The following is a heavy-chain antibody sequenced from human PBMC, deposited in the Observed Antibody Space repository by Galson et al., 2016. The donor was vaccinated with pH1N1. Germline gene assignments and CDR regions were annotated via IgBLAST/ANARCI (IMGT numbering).Heavy chain of an antibody. CDR3: ARSTVTTFSDL. V-gene: IGHV4-4*07. D-gene: IGHD4-17*01. Sequence: TLSLTCTVSGGSISDYYLNWIRQPAGKGLEYIGRISSSGSTNYNPSLKSRVIMSVDMAKNQFSLNLNSVTAADTAVYYCARSTVTTFSDLWGRGTLVTVSS. J-gene: IGHJ2*01. CDR2: ISSSGST. CDR1: GGSISDYY.